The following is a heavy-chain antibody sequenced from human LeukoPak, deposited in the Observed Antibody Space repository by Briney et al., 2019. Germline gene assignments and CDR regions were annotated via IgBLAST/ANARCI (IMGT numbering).Heavy chain of an antibody. CDR3: ARDRRYCSSTSRYTGAFDI. Sequence: PGGSLRLSCAASGFTFDDYGMSWVRQAPGKGLEWVSGINWNGGSTGYADSVKGRFTISRDNAKNSLYLQMNSLRAEDTALYYCARDRRYCSSTSRYTGAFDIWGQGTMVTVSS. D-gene: IGHD2-2*02. CDR2: INWNGGST. J-gene: IGHJ3*02. V-gene: IGHV3-20*04. CDR1: GFTFDDYG.